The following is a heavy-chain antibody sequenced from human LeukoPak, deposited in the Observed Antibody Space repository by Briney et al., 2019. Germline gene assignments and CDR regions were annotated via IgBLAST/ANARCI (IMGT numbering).Heavy chain of an antibody. J-gene: IGHJ4*02. CDR2: ISTSSSYI. CDR3: ARDQPRAGVLATIRRSFITLAY. Sequence: GGSLRLSCAASGFTFSTYSMSWVRQAPGKGLEWVSSISTSSSYIYYADSVKGRFTISRDNAKNSLSLQMNSLRAEDTAVYYCARDQPRAGVLATIRRSFITLAYWGQGTLVTVSS. CDR1: GFTFSTYS. V-gene: IGHV3-21*01. D-gene: IGHD5-12*01.